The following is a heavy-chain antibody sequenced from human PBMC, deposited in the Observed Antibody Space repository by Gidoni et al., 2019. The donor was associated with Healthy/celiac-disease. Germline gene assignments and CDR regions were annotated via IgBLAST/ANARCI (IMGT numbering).Heavy chain of an antibody. CDR2: IYSNGKL. D-gene: IGHD2-21*01. CDR3: ARGRTYSYY. J-gene: IGHJ4*02. Sequence: QVQPQESGPGLVKSSETLSLTCIVSGGSMSSYYWTWIRQPPGKGLEWIGYIYSNGKLDYNPSLKSRITISVDTSRSQFSLKFNSVTAADTAVYYCARGRTYSYYWGQGTLVTVSS. CDR1: GGSMSSYY. V-gene: IGHV4-59*01.